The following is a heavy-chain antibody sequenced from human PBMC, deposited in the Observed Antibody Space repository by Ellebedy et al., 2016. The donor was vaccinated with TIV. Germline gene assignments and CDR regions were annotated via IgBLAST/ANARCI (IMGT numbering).Heavy chain of an antibody. CDR3: ARDPMVRGVDDAFDI. CDR1: GGSFSGYY. J-gene: IGHJ3*02. CDR2: INHSGST. V-gene: IGHV4-34*01. D-gene: IGHD3-10*01. Sequence: MPSETLSLTCAVYGGSFSGYYWSWIRQPPGKGLEWIGEINHSGSTNYNPSLKSRVTISVDTSKNQFSLKLSSVTAADTAVYYCARDPMVRGVDDAFDIWGQGTMVTVS.